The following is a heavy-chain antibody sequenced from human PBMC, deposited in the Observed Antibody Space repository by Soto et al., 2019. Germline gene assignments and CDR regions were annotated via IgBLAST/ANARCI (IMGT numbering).Heavy chain of an antibody. Sequence: GGSLRLSCAASGFTFDDYGMSWVRQAPGKGLEWVSGINWNGGSTGYADSVKGRFTISRDNAKNSLYLQMNSLRAEDTALYYCARVWVQNPRYYDFWSGYLNWFDPWGQGTLVTVSS. CDR1: GFTFDDYG. CDR3: ARVWVQNPRYYDFWSGYLNWFDP. V-gene: IGHV3-20*04. D-gene: IGHD3-3*01. J-gene: IGHJ5*02. CDR2: INWNGGST.